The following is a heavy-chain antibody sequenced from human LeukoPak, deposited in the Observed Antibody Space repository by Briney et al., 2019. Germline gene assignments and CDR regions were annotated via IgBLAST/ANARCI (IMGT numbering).Heavy chain of an antibody. CDR3: AKDLHTNYDFWSGYYLNYYYGMDV. V-gene: IGHV3-23*01. Sequence: GSPRLSCAASGFTFSSYAMSWVRQAPGKGLEWVSAISGSGGSTYYADSVKGRFTISRDNSKNTLYLQMNSLRAEDTAVYYCAKDLHTNYDFWSGYYLNYYYGMDVWGQGTTVTVSS. CDR2: ISGSGGST. D-gene: IGHD3-3*01. J-gene: IGHJ6*02. CDR1: GFTFSSYA.